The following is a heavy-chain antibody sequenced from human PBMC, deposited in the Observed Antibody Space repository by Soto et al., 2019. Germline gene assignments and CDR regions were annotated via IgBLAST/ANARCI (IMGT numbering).Heavy chain of an antibody. CDR1: GYTFTSYY. J-gene: IGHJ5*02. V-gene: IGHV1-46*01. CDR2: FNPSGGST. CDR3: AREVATIVRLRGLIRPDP. Sequence: ASVKVSCKTSGYTFTSYYMHWVRQAPGQGLEWMGIFNPSGGSTTSAQKFQGRVTMTSDTSTSTVYMELSSLRSEDAAVYYCAREVATIVRLRGLIRPDPWGQGTPVTVSS. D-gene: IGHD3-10*01.